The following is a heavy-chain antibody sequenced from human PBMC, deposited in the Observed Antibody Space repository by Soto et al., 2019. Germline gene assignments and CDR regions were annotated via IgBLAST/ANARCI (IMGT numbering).Heavy chain of an antibody. CDR1: GFSLNTNAVG. Sequence: QMTLKESGPTLVKPTQTLTLTCTFSGFSLNTNAVGVGWIRQPPGKALEWLALLYWDDDKRYSPSLKSRLTITTDTSKNQVVLTMTNMDPVDTATYYCAHRRVRDSSGENFDSWGQGTLVTVSS. CDR2: LYWDDDK. D-gene: IGHD6-19*01. J-gene: IGHJ4*02. V-gene: IGHV2-5*02. CDR3: AHRRVRDSSGENFDS.